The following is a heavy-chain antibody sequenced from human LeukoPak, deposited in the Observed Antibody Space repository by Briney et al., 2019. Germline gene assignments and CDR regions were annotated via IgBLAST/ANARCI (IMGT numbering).Heavy chain of an antibody. Sequence: GRSLRLSCAASGFTFSSYAMHWVRQAPGKRLEWVAVISYDGSNKYYADSVKGRFTISRDNSKNTLYLQMNSLRAEDTAVYYCARGGFTIFGVVTPGDGMDVWGQGTTATVSS. D-gene: IGHD3-3*01. CDR1: GFTFSSYA. CDR3: ARGGFTIFGVVTPGDGMDV. J-gene: IGHJ6*02. V-gene: IGHV3-30-3*01. CDR2: ISYDGSNK.